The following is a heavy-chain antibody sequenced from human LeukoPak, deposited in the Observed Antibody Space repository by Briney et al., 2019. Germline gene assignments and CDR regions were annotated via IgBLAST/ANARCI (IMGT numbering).Heavy chain of an antibody. CDR2: IIPIFGTA. V-gene: IGHV1-69*13. D-gene: IGHD3-9*01. J-gene: IGHJ4*02. CDR1: GGTFSSYA. Sequence: AAPVKVSCKASGGTFSSYAISWVRQAPGQGLEWMGGIIPIFGTANYAQKFQGRVTITADESTSTAYMELSSLRSEDTAVYYCARVGEYYDILTGYGYWGQGTLVTVSS. CDR3: ARVGEYYDILTGYGY.